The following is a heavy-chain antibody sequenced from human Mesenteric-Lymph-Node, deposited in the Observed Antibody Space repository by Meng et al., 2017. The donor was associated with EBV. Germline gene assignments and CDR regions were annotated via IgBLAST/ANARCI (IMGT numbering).Heavy chain of an antibody. V-gene: IGHV4-34*01. CDR1: GGSFCDYY. CDR3: ARGGGSSGYYSDY. Sequence: QVQLQQWGAGLLKPSEXLSLTCAVHGGSFCDYYWSWIRQPPGKGLEWIGEINHSGSSNYNPSLKSRVTISVDTSKNQVSLKLSSVTAADTAVYYCARGGGSSGYYSDYWGQGTLVTVSS. D-gene: IGHD3-22*01. CDR2: INHSGSS. J-gene: IGHJ4*02.